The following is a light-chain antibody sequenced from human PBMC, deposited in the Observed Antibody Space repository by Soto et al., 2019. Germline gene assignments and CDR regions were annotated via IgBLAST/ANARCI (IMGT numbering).Light chain of an antibody. J-gene: IGKJ1*01. Sequence: DFQMTQSPSSLSASVGDTVIITCRASQDISNYLAWYQQRPGKAPRLVIYAASTLQSGVPSRFRGSGSGTDFTLTISSLQPEDGATYYCQKYNRVPRTFGQGTKVEIK. CDR2: AAS. CDR1: QDISNY. CDR3: QKYNRVPRT. V-gene: IGKV1-27*01.